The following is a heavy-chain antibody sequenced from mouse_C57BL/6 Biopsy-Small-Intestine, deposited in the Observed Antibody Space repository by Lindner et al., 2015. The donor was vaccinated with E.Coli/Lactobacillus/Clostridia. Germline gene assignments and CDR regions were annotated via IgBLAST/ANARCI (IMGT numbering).Heavy chain of an antibody. V-gene: IGHV1-53*01. CDR2: INPNSGGT. Sequence: SVKVSCKASGYTFTGYYTHWLRQAPGQGLEWMGWINPNSGGTNYAQKFQGRVTMTSDTSITTAYMELSRLRSDDTAVYYCARVTPDMYDDFWSGYFRAYGMDVWGQGSTVTVSS. CDR1: GYTFTGYY. CDR3: ARVTPDMYDDFWSGYFRAYGMDV. J-gene: IGHJ1*01. D-gene: IGHD1-1*01.